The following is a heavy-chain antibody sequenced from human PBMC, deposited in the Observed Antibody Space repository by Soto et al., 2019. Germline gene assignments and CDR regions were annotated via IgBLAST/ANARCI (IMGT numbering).Heavy chain of an antibody. D-gene: IGHD2-15*01. CDR3: ARSGAGSGLYNWFDP. J-gene: IGHJ5*02. CDR2: IYYSGST. Sequence: SETLSLTCTVSGCSISSGGYYWSWIRQHPGKGLEWIGYIYYSGSTYYNPSLKSRVTISVDTSKNQFSLKLSSVTAADTAVYYCARSGAGSGLYNWFDPWGQGTLVTVSS. CDR1: GCSISSGGYY. V-gene: IGHV4-31*03.